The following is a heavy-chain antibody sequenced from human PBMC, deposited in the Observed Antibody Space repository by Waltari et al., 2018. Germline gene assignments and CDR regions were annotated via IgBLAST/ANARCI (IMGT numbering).Heavy chain of an antibody. D-gene: IGHD2-8*01. CDR2: IIPIFGTA. CDR1: GGTFSSYA. Sequence: QVQLVQSGAEVKKPGSSVKVSCKASGGTFSSYAISWVRQAPGQGLEWMGRIIPIFGTANYAQKFQGRVTITADKSTSTAYMELSSLRSEDTAVYYCASRHTSVLSGVPYGMDVWGQGTTVTVSS. CDR3: ASRHTSVLSGVPYGMDV. V-gene: IGHV1-69*08. J-gene: IGHJ6*02.